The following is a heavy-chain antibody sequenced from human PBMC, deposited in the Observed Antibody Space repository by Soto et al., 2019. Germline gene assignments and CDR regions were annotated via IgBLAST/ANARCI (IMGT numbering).Heavy chain of an antibody. D-gene: IGHD6-13*01. J-gene: IGHJ5*02. CDR1: GFTFSSYG. CDR2: ISYDGSNK. Sequence: GGSLRLSCAASGFTFSSYGMHWVRQAPGKGLEWVAVISYDGSNKYYADSVKGRFTISRDNSKNTLYLQMNSLRAEDTAVYYCAKEDSSSWINWFDPWGQGTLVTVSS. V-gene: IGHV3-30*18. CDR3: AKEDSSSWINWFDP.